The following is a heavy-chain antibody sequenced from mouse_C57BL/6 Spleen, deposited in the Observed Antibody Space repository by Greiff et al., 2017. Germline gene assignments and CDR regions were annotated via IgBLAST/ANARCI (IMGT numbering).Heavy chain of an antibody. D-gene: IGHD1-1*01. Sequence: QVQLQQPGAELVKPGASVKLSCKASGYTFTSYWMHWVKQRPGQGLEWIGMIHPNSGSTNYNEKFKSKATLTVDKSSRTAYMQLSSLTSEDSAVYYCASFITTYAMDYWGQGTSVTVSS. CDR1: GYTFTSYW. V-gene: IGHV1-64*01. CDR2: IHPNSGST. CDR3: ASFITTYAMDY. J-gene: IGHJ4*01.